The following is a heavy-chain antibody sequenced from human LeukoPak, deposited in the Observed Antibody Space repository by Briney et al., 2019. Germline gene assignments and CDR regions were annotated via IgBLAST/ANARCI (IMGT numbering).Heavy chain of an antibody. V-gene: IGHV3-74*01. D-gene: IGHD4-17*01. CDR3: ARVRTTVTTRDAFDI. J-gene: IGHJ3*02. CDR2: INSDGSST. CDR1: GFTFSSYW. Sequence: GGSLRLSCAASGFTFSSYWMHWVRQAPGKGLVWVSRINSDGSSTSYADSVKGRFTISRDNAKNTLYLQMNSLRAEDTAVYYCARVRTTVTTRDAFDIWGQGTMVTVSS.